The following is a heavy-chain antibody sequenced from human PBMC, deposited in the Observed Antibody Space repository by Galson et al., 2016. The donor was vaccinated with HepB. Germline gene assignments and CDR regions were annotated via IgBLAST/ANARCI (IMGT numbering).Heavy chain of an antibody. V-gene: IGHV4-28*05. CDR3: ARNPVGTYYFDY. J-gene: IGHJ4*02. Sequence: SETLSLTCGVAGYSISGSNWWGWIRQPPGKGLEWIGYIYYSGSIYYNPSLKSRVTMSVDTSKNQFSLELSSVTAVDTAIYYCARNPVGTYYFDYWGQGTLVTVSS. CDR1: GYSISGSNW. CDR2: IYYSGSI. D-gene: IGHD6-13*01.